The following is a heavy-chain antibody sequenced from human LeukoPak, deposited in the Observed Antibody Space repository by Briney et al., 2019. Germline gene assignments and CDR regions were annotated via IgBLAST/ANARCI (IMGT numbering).Heavy chain of an antibody. CDR3: ARDPYSSSWLFDY. J-gene: IGHJ4*02. Sequence: GASVKVSCKASGYTFTSYHINWVRQATGQGLEWMGWMNPNSGNTGYAQKFQGRVTITRNTSISTAYMELSSLRSEDTAVYYCARDPYSSSWLFDYWGKGTLVTVSS. CDR2: MNPNSGNT. CDR1: GYTFTSYH. V-gene: IGHV1-8*03. D-gene: IGHD6-13*01.